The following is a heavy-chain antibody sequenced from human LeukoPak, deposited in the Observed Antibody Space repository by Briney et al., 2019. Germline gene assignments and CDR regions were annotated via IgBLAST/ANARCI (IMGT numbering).Heavy chain of an antibody. Sequence: SETLSLTCTVSGVPLSRYCWSWIRQPAGKGLEWVGRIFASGNTNYNPSFESRLAMSVDTSRNQFSLNLSSVTAADTAIYYCVQDGPLRSDYWGQGTLVTVSS. CDR2: IFASGNT. CDR3: VQDGPLRSDY. CDR1: GVPLSRYC. J-gene: IGHJ4*02. V-gene: IGHV4-4*07. D-gene: IGHD3-16*01.